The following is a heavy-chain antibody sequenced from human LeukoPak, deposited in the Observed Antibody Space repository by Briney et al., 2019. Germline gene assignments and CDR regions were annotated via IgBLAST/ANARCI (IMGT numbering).Heavy chain of an antibody. D-gene: IGHD3-22*01. CDR1: GGSISSYY. V-gene: IGHV4-59*01. Sequence: SETLSLTCTVSGGSISSYYWSWIRQPPGKGLEWIGYIYYSGSTNYNPSLKSRVTLSVDTSKNQFSLKLSSVTAADTAVYYCARDYYDSSGYYSLFGYWGQGTLVTVSS. CDR2: IYYSGST. CDR3: ARDYYDSSGYYSLFGY. J-gene: IGHJ4*02.